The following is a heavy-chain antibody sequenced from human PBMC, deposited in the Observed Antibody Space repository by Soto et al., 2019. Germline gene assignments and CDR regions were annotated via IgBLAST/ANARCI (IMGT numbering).Heavy chain of an antibody. D-gene: IGHD5-12*01. CDR2: INHSGST. J-gene: IGHJ3*02. V-gene: IGHV4-34*01. CDR3: ARDPDIVATSDAFDI. CDR1: GGSFSGYY. Sequence: QVQLQQWGAGLLKPSETLSLTCAVYGGSFSGYYWSWIRQPPGKGLEWIGEINHSGSTNYNPSLKSRVTIEVDTSKNQFSLKLSSVTAADTAVYYCARDPDIVATSDAFDIWGQGTMVTVSS.